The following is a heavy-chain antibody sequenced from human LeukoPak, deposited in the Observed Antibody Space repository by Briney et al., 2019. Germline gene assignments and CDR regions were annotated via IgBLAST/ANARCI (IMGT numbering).Heavy chain of an antibody. CDR1: GFTFSTYA. J-gene: IGHJ4*02. Sequence: PGGSLRLSCAASGFTFSTYAMGWFRQAPGEGLEWVSSIKGGGGDPFYADSVRGRFTISRDKSKNTLYLQLNSLRPEDTAVYFCAQGGHDFNPFYYWGQGTLVTVSS. V-gene: IGHV3-23*01. CDR3: AQGGHDFNPFYY. CDR2: IKGGGGDP. D-gene: IGHD2-21*02.